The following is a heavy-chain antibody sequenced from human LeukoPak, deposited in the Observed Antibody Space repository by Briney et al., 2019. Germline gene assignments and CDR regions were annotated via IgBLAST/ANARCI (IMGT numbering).Heavy chain of an antibody. V-gene: IGHV4-34*01. CDR2: INHSGST. CDR3: ARRAGRYFDWLSPLYLNV. D-gene: IGHD3-9*01. J-gene: IGHJ6*03. CDR1: GGSFSGYY. Sequence: SETLSLTCAVYGGSFSGYYWSWIRQPPGKGLEWIGEINHSGSTNYNPSLKSRVTISVDTSKNQFSLKLSSVTAADTAVYYCARRAGRYFDWLSPLYLNVWGKGTTVTVSS.